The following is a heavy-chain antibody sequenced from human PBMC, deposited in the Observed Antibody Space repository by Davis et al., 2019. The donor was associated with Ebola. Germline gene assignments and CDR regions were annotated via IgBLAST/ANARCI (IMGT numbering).Heavy chain of an antibody. Sequence: PGGSLRLSCAASGFTFSSYWMSWVRQAPGKGLEWVANIKQDGSEKYYVDSVKGRFTISRDNAKNSLYLQMNSLRAEDTAVYYCARVLDGSLGHSSVFDGMDVWGKGTTVTVSS. CDR1: GFTFSSYW. CDR3: ARVLDGSLGHSSVFDGMDV. V-gene: IGHV3-7*01. CDR2: IKQDGSEK. J-gene: IGHJ6*04. D-gene: IGHD6-6*01.